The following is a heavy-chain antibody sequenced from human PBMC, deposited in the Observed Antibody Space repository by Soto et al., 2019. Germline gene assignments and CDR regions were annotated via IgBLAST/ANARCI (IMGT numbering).Heavy chain of an antibody. Sequence: GESLKISCKGSGYSFTSYWISWVRQMPGKGLEWMGRIDPSDSYTNYSPSFQGHVTISADKSISTAYLQWSSLKASDTAMYYCAXAAAAGTVDYYYYYGMDVWGQGTTVTVSS. V-gene: IGHV5-10-1*01. CDR2: IDPSDSYT. D-gene: IGHD6-13*01. CDR3: AXAAAAGTVDYYYYYGMDV. CDR1: GYSFTSYW. J-gene: IGHJ6*02.